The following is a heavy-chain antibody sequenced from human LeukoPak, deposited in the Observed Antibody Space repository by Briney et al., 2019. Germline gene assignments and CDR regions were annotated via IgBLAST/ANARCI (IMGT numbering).Heavy chain of an antibody. V-gene: IGHV3-53*01. CDR3: ARGGYDSSGYYYYFVF. D-gene: IGHD3-22*01. CDR1: GFTVNSNY. J-gene: IGHJ4*02. CDR2: IYSGGST. Sequence: GGSLRLSCAASGFTVNSNYMSWVRQAPGKGLEWVSPIYSGGSTYYTGSLKGRFTISRDNSKNTVYLQMNSLRAEDTAVYYCARGGYDSSGYYYYFVFWGQGTLVTVSS.